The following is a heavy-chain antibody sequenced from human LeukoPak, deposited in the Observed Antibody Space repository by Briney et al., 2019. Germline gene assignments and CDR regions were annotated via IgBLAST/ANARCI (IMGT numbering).Heavy chain of an antibody. V-gene: IGHV3-21*01. Sequence: GGSLRLSCAASGLTFSSYSMNWVRQAPGKGLEWVSSISSSSSYIYYADSVKGRFTISRDNAKNSLYLQMNTLRGEDTAVYYCARGSSGWFDYWGQGTLVTVSS. D-gene: IGHD6-19*01. CDR1: GLTFSSYS. CDR2: ISSSSSYI. CDR3: ARGSSGWFDY. J-gene: IGHJ4*02.